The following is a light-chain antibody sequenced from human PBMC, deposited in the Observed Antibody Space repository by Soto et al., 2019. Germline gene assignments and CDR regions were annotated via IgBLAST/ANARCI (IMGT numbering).Light chain of an antibody. V-gene: IGKV3-15*01. CDR1: QSVSSN. J-gene: IGKJ2*01. Sequence: EIVMTQSSDTLSVSPGERATLSCRASQSVSSNLAWYQQKPGQAPRLLIYGASTRATGFPARFSGSGSGTEFTLTISSLQSEDFAVYYCHHYNSWPYTFGQGTKVDIK. CDR2: GAS. CDR3: HHYNSWPYT.